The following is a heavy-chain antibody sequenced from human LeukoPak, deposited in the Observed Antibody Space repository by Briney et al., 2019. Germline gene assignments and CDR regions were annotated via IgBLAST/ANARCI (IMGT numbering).Heavy chain of an antibody. J-gene: IGHJ4*02. D-gene: IGHD3-16*01. Sequence: SETLSLTCAVSGGSISSSNWWSWVRQPPGKGLEWIGEIYHSGSTNYNPSLKSRVTISVDTPKNQFSLKLSSVTAADTAVYYCARYYDYGTFDYWGQGTLVTVSS. CDR2: IYHSGST. V-gene: IGHV4-4*02. CDR1: GGSISSSNW. CDR3: ARYYDYGTFDY.